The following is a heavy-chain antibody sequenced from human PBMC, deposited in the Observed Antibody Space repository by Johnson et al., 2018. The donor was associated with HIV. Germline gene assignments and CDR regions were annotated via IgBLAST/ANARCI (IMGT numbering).Heavy chain of an antibody. J-gene: IGHJ3*02. D-gene: IGHD3-22*01. CDR1: GFTFKNSV. CDR2: MSFDGSKE. Sequence: QVQLVESGGGVVQPGGSLRLACAASGFTFKNSVMHWVRQAPGKGLEWVAVMSFDGSKEYYADSVKGRFTISRDNSKKTLYLQVNSLRDEDTAVYYCARGRITMRGVDLRGGGFDIWGQGTTVTVSS. CDR3: ARGRITMRGVDLRGGGFDI. V-gene: IGHV3-30*01.